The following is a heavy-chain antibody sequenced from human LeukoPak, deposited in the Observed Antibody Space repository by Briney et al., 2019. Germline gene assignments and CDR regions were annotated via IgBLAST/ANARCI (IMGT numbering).Heavy chain of an antibody. CDR1: GFTFSNYA. D-gene: IGHD6-6*01. V-gene: IGHV3-23*01. CDR3: ARGGSIAGY. Sequence: PGGSLRLSRAASGFTFSNYAMTWVRQAPGKGLGWGSSIGGSAASTYYADSVKGRFTISRDNSKNTLYLQMDSLRAEDTAVYYCARGGSIAGYWGQGTLVTVSS. J-gene: IGHJ4*02. CDR2: IGGSAAST.